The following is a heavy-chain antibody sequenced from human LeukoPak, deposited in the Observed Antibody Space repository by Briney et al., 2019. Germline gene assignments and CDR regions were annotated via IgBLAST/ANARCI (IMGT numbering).Heavy chain of an antibody. Sequence: ASVKVSCKASGYTFTSYYMHWVRQAPGQGLEWMGIINPSGGSTSYAQKFQGRVTMTRDMSTSTVYVELSSLRSEDTAVYYCAGGKLELYYFDYWGQGTLVTVSS. CDR2: INPSGGST. V-gene: IGHV1-46*01. CDR1: GYTFTSYY. D-gene: IGHD3-10*01. CDR3: AGGKLELYYFDY. J-gene: IGHJ4*02.